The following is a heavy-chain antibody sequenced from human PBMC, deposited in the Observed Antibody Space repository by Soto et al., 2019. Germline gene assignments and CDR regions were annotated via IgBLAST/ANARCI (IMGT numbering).Heavy chain of an antibody. D-gene: IGHD6-19*01. CDR1: GFTFSVYT. Sequence: AQLVESGGGLVQPGGSLRLSCAASGFTFSVYTMHWVRQSPGKGLEWLSVLSYEGSEEDYADSVRGRFTISRDNSKNTLFLQMDSLRVDDTGVYYCALTRRSSLLEVAGPGFEYWGQGTLVTVS. CDR3: ALTRRSSLLEVAGPGFEY. V-gene: IGHV3-30*03. CDR2: LSYEGSEE. J-gene: IGHJ4*02.